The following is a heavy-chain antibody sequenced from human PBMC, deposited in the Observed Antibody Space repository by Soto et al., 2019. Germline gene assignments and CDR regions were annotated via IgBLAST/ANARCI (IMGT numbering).Heavy chain of an antibody. V-gene: IGHV1-69*13. CDR3: ARAQDIVVVPAATTVYYYGMDV. CDR2: IIPIFGTA. Sequence: ASVKVSCKASGGTFSSYAISWVRQAPGQGLEWMGGIIPIFGTANYAQKFQGRVTITADESTSTAYMELSSLRSEDTAVYYCARAQDIVVVPAATTVYYYGMDVWGQGTTVTVSS. CDR1: GGTFSSYA. D-gene: IGHD2-2*01. J-gene: IGHJ6*02.